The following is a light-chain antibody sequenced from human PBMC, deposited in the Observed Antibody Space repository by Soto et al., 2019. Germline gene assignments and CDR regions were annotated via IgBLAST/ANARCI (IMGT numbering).Light chain of an antibody. V-gene: IGKV1-17*03. CDR3: LQYSTYPWT. Sequence: DIQMTQSPSAMSASVGDGVTIICRASQGIGNYLAWFQQQPGKVPKRLIYFASSLQSGVPSRFSGSGSGTQFTLTISGLQPEDFATYYCLQYSTYPWTFGQGTKVEI. J-gene: IGKJ1*01. CDR1: QGIGNY. CDR2: FAS.